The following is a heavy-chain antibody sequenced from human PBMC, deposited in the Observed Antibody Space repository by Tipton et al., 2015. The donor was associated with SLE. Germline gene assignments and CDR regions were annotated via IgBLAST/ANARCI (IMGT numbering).Heavy chain of an antibody. J-gene: IGHJ4*02. CDR1: GFTFNKAW. D-gene: IGHD3-10*01. CDR3: STNPTSGF. Sequence: GSLRLSCAASGFTFNKAWLSWVRQAPGKGLEWVSRIKSKTDGGTIGYAAPVKGRFTISRDDSGNTLYLQMNSLKTEDTAVYYCSTNPTSGFWGQGTLVTVSS. V-gene: IGHV3-15*01. CDR2: IKSKTDGGTI.